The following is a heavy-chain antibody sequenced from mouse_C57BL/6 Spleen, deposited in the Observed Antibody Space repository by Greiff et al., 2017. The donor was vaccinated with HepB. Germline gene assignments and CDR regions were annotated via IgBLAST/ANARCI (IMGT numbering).Heavy chain of an antibody. CDR2: IYPGSGST. D-gene: IGHD2-3*01. J-gene: IGHJ3*01. Sequence: VKVVEFGAELVKPGASVKMSCKASGYTFTSYWITWVKQRPGQGLEWIGDIYPGSGSTNYNEKFKSKATLTVDTSSSTAYMQLSSLTSEDSAVYYCARDDDGYYGFAYWGQGTLVTVSA. CDR3: ARDDDGYYGFAY. CDR1: GYTFTSYW. V-gene: IGHV1-55*01.